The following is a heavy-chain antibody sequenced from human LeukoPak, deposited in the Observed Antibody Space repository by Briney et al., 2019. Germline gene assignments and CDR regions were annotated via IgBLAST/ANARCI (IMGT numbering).Heavy chain of an antibody. CDR2: IYYSGST. CDR1: GGSISSRSYY. V-gene: IGHV4-39*01. CDR3: ARSGGLAARPLYFDY. D-gene: IGHD6-6*01. J-gene: IGHJ4*02. Sequence: SETLSLTCTVSGGSISSRSYYWGWIRQPPGKGLEWIGSIYYSGSTYYNPSLESRVTISVDTSKNQFSLKLSSMMAADTAVYYCARSGGLAARPLYFDYWGQGTLVTVSS.